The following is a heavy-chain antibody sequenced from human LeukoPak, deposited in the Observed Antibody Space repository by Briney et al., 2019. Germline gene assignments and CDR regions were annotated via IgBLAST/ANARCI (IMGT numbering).Heavy chain of an antibody. CDR2: ICVSGGTT. D-gene: IGHD2-15*01. V-gene: IGHV3-23*01. CDR1: GFTFSTYA. Sequence: PGGSLRLSCAASGFTFSTYAMSWVRQAPGKGLEWVAGICVSGGTTHYADSVKGRFTISRDNSKNTLSLQMNSLRAEDTAVYYCAKGWTKYCSGGSCYSPLYYFDYWGQGTLVTVSS. CDR3: AKGWTKYCSGGSCYSPLYYFDY. J-gene: IGHJ4*02.